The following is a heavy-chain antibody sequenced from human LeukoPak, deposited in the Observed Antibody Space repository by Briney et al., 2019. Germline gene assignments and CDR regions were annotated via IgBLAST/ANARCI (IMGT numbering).Heavy chain of an antibody. CDR1: GGSISSGRYY. J-gene: IGHJ3*02. V-gene: IGHV4-61*02. D-gene: IGHD3-22*01. Sequence: SETLSLTCTVSGGSISSGRYYWSWIRQPAEKGLEWIGRIYTSGSAKYNPSLKSRVTISADSPKNQFSLKLSSVTDADTAMYYCARDSYYYDSSGYSALDIWGQGTMVTVS. CDR3: ARDSYYYDSSGYSALDI. CDR2: IYTSGSA.